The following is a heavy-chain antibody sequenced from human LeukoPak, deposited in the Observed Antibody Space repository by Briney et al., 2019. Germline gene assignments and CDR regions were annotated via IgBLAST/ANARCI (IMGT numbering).Heavy chain of an antibody. CDR1: GFTFSSYS. CDR3: ARVRWFGEYYFDY. Sequence: GGSLRLSCAASGFTFSSYSMNWVRQAPGNGLEWVSSISSSSSYIYYADSVKGRFTISRDNAKNSLYLQMNSLRAEDTAVYYCARVRWFGEYYFDYWGQGTLVTVSS. J-gene: IGHJ4*02. V-gene: IGHV3-21*01. D-gene: IGHD3-10*01. CDR2: ISSSSSYI.